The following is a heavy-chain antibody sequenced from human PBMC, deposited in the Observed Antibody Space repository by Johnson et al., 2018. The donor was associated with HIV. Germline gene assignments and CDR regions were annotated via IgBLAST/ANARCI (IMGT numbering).Heavy chain of an antibody. CDR3: AKDNLKRTRGSDAFDI. V-gene: IGHV3-30-3*01. CDR2: ISYDGNNK. D-gene: IGHD2-15*01. J-gene: IGHJ3*02. Sequence: QVQLVESGGGVVQPGRSLRLSCAGSGFTFSSYAMHWFRQPPGKGLEGVAVISYDGNNKYYADSVKGRDTISRDNSKNTLYLQRNCLRAEDTAMYYCAKDNLKRTRGSDAFDIWGQGTRVTVSS. CDR1: GFTFSSYA.